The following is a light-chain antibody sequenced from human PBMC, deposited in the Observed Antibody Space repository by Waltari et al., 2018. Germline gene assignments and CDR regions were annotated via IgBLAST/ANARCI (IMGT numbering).Light chain of an antibody. J-gene: IGKJ2*01. CDR2: KVS. Sequence: DVVMTQSPLSLPVTLGQPASISCRSSQSLAYSDGNSYLNWVKQSPGQSPRRLIYKVSNRDSRVQDRFSGSESGNDFTLKISRVDAEDVGVYYYMQSIHWPLMYTFGQGTKLEIK. CDR1: QSLAYSDGNSY. V-gene: IGKV2-30*01. CDR3: MQSIHWPLMYT.